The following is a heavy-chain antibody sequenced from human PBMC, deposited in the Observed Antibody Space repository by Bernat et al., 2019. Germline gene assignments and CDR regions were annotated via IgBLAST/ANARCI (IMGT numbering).Heavy chain of an antibody. CDR3: ARAIVVVPAAMDGWFDP. CDR2: SYHSGST. V-gene: IGHV4-30-2*01. Sequence: QLQLQESGLGLVKPSQTLSLTCAVSCGSISSRGYSWSWLRHPPGKGLEWIGSSYHSGSTYYNPSPKSRVTISVDRSKNQFSLKLSSVTDADTAVYYCARAIVVVPAAMDGWFDPWGQGTLVTVSS. CDR1: CGSISSRGYS. J-gene: IGHJ5*02. D-gene: IGHD2-2*01.